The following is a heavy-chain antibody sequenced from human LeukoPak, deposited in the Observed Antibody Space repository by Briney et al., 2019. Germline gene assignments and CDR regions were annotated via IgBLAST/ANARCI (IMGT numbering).Heavy chain of an antibody. CDR3: ARHGAVAGRGGYYFDY. D-gene: IGHD6-19*01. Sequence: PPETLSLTCTVSRGSISSNYWSWVRQPPGKGLEWIGYIYFSGSTTSTPSLKSRVTISVDTSKKEFSLKLSSVTAADTAVYYCARHGAVAGRGGYYFDYWGQGTLVTVSS. CDR1: RGSISSNY. CDR2: IYFSGST. V-gene: IGHV4-59*08. J-gene: IGHJ4*02.